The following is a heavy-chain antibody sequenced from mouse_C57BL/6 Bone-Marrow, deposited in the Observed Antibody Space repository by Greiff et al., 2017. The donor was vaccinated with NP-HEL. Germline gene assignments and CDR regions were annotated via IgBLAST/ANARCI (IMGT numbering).Heavy chain of an antibody. V-gene: IGHV1-42*01. J-gene: IGHJ3*01. Sequence: VQLQQSGPELVKPGASVKISCKASGYSFTGYYMNWVKQSPEKSLEWIGEINPSTGGTTYNQKFKAKATLTVDKSSSTAYMQLKSLTSEDSAVYYCARLHYYGSSYSWFAYWGQGTLVTVSA. CDR2: INPSTGGT. CDR3: ARLHYYGSSYSWFAY. D-gene: IGHD1-1*01. CDR1: GYSFTGYY.